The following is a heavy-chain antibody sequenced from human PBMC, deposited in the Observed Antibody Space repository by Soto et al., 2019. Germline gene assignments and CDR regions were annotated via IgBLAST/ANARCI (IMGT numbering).Heavy chain of an antibody. Sequence: QVQLVQSGAEVKKPGSSVKVSCKASGGTFSSYTITWVRQAPGQGLEWMGRIVPILGIPNYAQKFQGRVTITADKSTSTASMELSSLRSEDTAVYYWARRRGSYGMDVWGQGTTVTVSS. J-gene: IGHJ6*02. V-gene: IGHV1-69*02. CDR1: GGTFSSYT. CDR2: IVPILGIP. D-gene: IGHD1-1*01. CDR3: ARRRGSYGMDV.